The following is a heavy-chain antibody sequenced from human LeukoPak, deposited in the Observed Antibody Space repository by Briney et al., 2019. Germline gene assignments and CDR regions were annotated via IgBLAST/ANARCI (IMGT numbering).Heavy chain of an antibody. CDR3: ARGVPGPEY. V-gene: IGHV3-74*01. J-gene: IGHJ4*02. CDR1: GFTFNNYW. CDR2: INSDGSSP. D-gene: IGHD3-10*02. Sequence: GGSLRLSCAASGFTFNNYWMVWVRQAPGKGLVWVSRINSDGSSPRYADSVKGRFTISRDNAKNTLYLQMNSLRADDTAVYYCARGVPGPEYWGQGTLVTVPS.